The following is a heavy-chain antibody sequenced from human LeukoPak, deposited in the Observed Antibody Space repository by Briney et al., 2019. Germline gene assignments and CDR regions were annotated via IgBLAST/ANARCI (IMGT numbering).Heavy chain of an antibody. CDR2: IYHSGRT. D-gene: IGHD2-21*02. J-gene: IGHJ4*02. V-gene: IGHV4-31*03. CDR3: ARVVTSSLYFFDY. Sequence: PSETLSLTCSVSGGSISSEGFDWSWIRQHPGKGLEWIAYIYHSGRTYYNPSLKSRLTISVDTSKNQFSMSLKSVTAADTAVYYCARVVTSSLYFFDYWGQGTLVSVSS. CDR1: GGSISSEGFD.